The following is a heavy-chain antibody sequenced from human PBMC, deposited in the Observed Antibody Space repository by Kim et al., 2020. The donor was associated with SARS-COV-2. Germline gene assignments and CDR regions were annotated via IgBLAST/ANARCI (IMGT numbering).Heavy chain of an antibody. J-gene: IGHJ2*01. V-gene: IGHV3-30*18. CDR1: GFTFSSYG. CDR3: AKEASAYCGGDCYPHWY. CDR2: ISYDGSNK. D-gene: IGHD2-21*01. Sequence: GGSLRLSCAASGFTFSSYGMHWVRQAPGKGLEWVAVISYDGSNKYYADSVKGRFTISRDNSKNTLYLQMNSLRAEDTAVYYCAKEASAYCGGDCYPHWY.